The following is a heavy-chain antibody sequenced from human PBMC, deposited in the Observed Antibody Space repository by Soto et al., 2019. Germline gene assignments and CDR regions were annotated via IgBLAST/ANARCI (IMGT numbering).Heavy chain of an antibody. J-gene: IGHJ5*02. V-gene: IGHV1-2*02. CDR1: GYTFSAYH. Sequence: QVQLVQSGAEVRQTGASVRVSCKTSGYTFSAYHIHWARQAPGLGPEWLGWMNPKDGGKIYAQKFQGRVTMTGDRSISTVYMELSRLRPDDTAIYYCARDFGPAEENWNDANNWFDPWGQGTLVTVSS. CDR3: ARDFGPAEENWNDANNWFDP. CDR2: MNPKDGGK. D-gene: IGHD1-1*01.